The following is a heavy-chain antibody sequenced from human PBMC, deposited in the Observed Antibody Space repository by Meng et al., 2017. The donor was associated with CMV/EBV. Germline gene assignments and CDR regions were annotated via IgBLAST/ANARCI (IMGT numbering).Heavy chain of an antibody. J-gene: IGHJ4*02. CDR3: ARDEGGGIG. Sequence: GESLKISCAASGFTFSSYEMNWVRQAPGKGLEWVSYIISSSSYIYYADSVKGRFTVSRDNAKNSLYLQMNSLRAEDTAVYYCARDEGGGIGWGQGTLVTVSS. CDR2: IISSSSYI. D-gene: IGHD2-15*01. V-gene: IGHV3-21*05. CDR1: GFTFSSYE.